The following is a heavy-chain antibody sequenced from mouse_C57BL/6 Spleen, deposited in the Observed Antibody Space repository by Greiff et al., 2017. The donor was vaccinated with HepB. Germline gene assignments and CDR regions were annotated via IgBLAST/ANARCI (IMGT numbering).Heavy chain of an antibody. Sequence: QVQLKQSGAELARPGASVKLSCKASGYTFTSYGISWVNQRTGHGLEWIGEIYTRSGNTYYNEKFKGKATLAADKSSSTAYMELRSLTSEDSAYCFGARSDSSGWPFAYWGQGTLVTVSA. J-gene: IGHJ3*01. CDR1: GYTFTSYG. V-gene: IGHV1-81*01. CDR2: IYTRSGNT. CDR3: ARSDSSGWPFAY. D-gene: IGHD3-2*02.